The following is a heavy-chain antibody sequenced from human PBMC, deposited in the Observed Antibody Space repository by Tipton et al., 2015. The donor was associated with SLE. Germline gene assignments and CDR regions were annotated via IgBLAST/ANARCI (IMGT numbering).Heavy chain of an antibody. D-gene: IGHD1-14*01. J-gene: IGHJ3*01. CDR3: ARHISISYDVFDV. CDR2: IYYTGTPT. V-gene: IGHV4-61*10. CDR1: GESMSSTSYY. Sequence: TLSLTCSVSGESMSSTSYYWTWIRQPAGKGLEWIGFIYYTGTPTNFNPSLKSRVTLSVDTSKNHFSLKLNSVTAADTAIYYCARHISISYDVFDVWSQGTMVTVSS.